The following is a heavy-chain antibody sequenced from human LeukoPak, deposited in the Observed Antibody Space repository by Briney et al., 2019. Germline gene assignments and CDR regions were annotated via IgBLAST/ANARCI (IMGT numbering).Heavy chain of an antibody. Sequence: PSETLSLTCTVSGVSLSSHYWSWLRQPPGKGLELLGHIYSTGTTYYSPSLNSRVTISLDTSRNQFSLKLTSVTAADTAVYYCARFSSDCSTASCYLTYWGQGTLVTVSS. J-gene: IGHJ4*02. CDR2: IYSTGTT. CDR1: GVSLSSHY. D-gene: IGHD2-2*01. V-gene: IGHV4-59*11. CDR3: ARFSSDCSTASCYLTY.